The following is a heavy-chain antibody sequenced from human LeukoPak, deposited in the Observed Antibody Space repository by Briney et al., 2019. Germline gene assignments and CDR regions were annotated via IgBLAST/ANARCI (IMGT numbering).Heavy chain of an antibody. J-gene: IGHJ3*02. D-gene: IGHD3-22*01. CDR1: GYTFTGYY. V-gene: IGHV1-46*01. CDR3: ARDGDDSSGYSLLNDAFDI. CDR2: INPSGGST. Sequence: ASVKVSCKASGYTFTGYYMHWVRQAPGQGLEWMGIINPSGGSTSYAQKFQGRVTMTRDMSTSTVYMELSSLRSEDTAVYYCARDGDDSSGYSLLNDAFDIWGQGTMVTVSS.